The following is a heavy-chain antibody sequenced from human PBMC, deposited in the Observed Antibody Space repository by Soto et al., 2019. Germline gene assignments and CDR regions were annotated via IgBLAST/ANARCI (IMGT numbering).Heavy chain of an antibody. CDR2: ISESGDTT. Sequence: EVQLLESGGGLVQPGGSLRLSCAASGFTFSSYGLNWVRQAPGKGLEWVSVISESGDTTYYADSVKGRFTISRDNSKNPLYLQMSSLRAEDTAVYYCGGVSVGSWGQGTLVTVSS. D-gene: IGHD6-19*01. J-gene: IGHJ5*02. CDR1: GFTFSSYG. CDR3: GGVSVGS. V-gene: IGHV3-23*01.